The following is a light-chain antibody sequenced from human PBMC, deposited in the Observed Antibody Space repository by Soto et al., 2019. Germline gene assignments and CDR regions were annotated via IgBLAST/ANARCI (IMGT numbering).Light chain of an antibody. Sequence: EIVLTQSPATLSLSPGERATLSCRASQSVSSYLAWYQQKPGQAPRLLIYDASNRATGIPARFSGSGSGTYFTLTISSLEPEDFAVYYCQQRSNWPPDLTFGGGTKVEIK. CDR2: DAS. CDR3: QQRSNWPPDLT. V-gene: IGKV3-11*01. J-gene: IGKJ4*01. CDR1: QSVSSY.